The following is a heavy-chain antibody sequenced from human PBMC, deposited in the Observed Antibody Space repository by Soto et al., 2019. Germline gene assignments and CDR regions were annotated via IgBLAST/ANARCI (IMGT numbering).Heavy chain of an antibody. V-gene: IGHV1-18*01. CDR2: ISAYNGNT. J-gene: IGHJ4*02. Sequence: ASVKVSCKASGYTFTSYGISWVRQAPGQGLEWMGWISAYNGNTNYAQKLQGRVTMTTDTSTSTAYMELRSLRSDDTDVYYCARGAQYGYYDFRSGYYTNFDYWGQGTLVTVSS. CDR3: ARGAQYGYYDFRSGYYTNFDY. D-gene: IGHD3-3*01. CDR1: GYTFTSYG.